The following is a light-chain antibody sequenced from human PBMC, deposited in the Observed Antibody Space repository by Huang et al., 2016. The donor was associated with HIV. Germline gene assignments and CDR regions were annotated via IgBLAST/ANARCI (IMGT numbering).Light chain of an antibody. V-gene: IGKV3-15*01. CDR1: QSVGTN. J-gene: IGKJ4*01. CDR3: QQYNNWLS. CDR2: GAS. Sequence: EILLTQSPATLSVSPGERATLSCRASQSVGTNLAWYQQKPGQAPRLLIDGASTRASGVPARCSGSGSGTEFTLTISSLLSEDFAVYYCQQYNNWLSFGGGTKVDIK.